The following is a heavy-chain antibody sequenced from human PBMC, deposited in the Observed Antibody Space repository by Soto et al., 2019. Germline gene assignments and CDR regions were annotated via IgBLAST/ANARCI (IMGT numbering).Heavy chain of an antibody. D-gene: IGHD7-27*01. CDR3: ARDSDYQLGTFDY. CDR2: INPNSGGT. Sequence: GASVKVSCKASGYTFTGYYMHWVRQAPGQGLEWMGWINPNSGGTNYAQKFQGWVTMTRDTSISTAYMELSRLRSDDTAVYYCARDSDYQLGTFDYWGQGTLVTAPQ. CDR1: GYTFTGYY. V-gene: IGHV1-2*04. J-gene: IGHJ4*02.